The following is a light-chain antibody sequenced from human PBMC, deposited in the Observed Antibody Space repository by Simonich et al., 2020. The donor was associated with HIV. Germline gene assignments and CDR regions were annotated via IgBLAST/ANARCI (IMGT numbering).Light chain of an antibody. CDR3: QHYNSFPVT. Sequence: DIQMTQSPSTLSASVGDRVTITCRASQNIVSWLAWYQQKPGKAPKLLIYTASSLDSGVPSRFSGSGSGTEFTLTISSLQPDDFATYYCQHYNSFPVTFGQGTRLEIK. V-gene: IGKV1-5*03. CDR1: QNIVSW. J-gene: IGKJ5*01. CDR2: TAS.